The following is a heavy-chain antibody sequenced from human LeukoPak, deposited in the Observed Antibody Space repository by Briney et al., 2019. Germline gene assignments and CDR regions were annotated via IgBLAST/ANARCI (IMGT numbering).Heavy chain of an antibody. Sequence: PGRSLRLSCAASGFTFSSYAMHWVRQAPGKGLEWVAVISYDGSNKYYADSVKGRFTISRDNSKNTLYLQMNSLRAEDTAVYYCARDRVPFVVVVAATEFDYWGQGTLVTVSS. CDR3: ARDRVPFVVVVAATEFDY. CDR2: ISYDGSNK. D-gene: IGHD2-15*01. J-gene: IGHJ4*02. CDR1: GFTFSSYA. V-gene: IGHV3-30-3*01.